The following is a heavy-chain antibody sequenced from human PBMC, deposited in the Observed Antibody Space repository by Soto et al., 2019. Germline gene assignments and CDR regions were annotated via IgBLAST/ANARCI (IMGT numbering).Heavy chain of an antibody. D-gene: IGHD6-19*01. CDR2: TYYRSKWFT. CDR1: GKGGAYIWAA. CDR3: ASQQQGLDY. V-gene: IGHV6-1*01. Sequence: HTCTVSGKGGAYIWAAWEWIRQSPSRGLEWLGRTYYRSKWFTGYAVSVQSRIRINADTSKNQFSLQLNSVTPEDSAVYYCASQQQGLDYWGQGTLVTVSS. J-gene: IGHJ4*02.